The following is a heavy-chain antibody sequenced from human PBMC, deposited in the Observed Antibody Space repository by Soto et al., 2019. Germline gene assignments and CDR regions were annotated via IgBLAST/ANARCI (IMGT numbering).Heavy chain of an antibody. CDR3: ERDMHAGGTHYFDP. CDR1: GGSCSGYY. V-gene: IGHV4-34*01. D-gene: IGHD1-26*01. Sequence: SETLSLTCDVNGGSCSGYYWTGIRQRPGKGLEWIEEIDHSGSTNYNPALERRVTISMDTSKNTLSLKLTSMPAADTAVYYCERDMHAGGTHYFDPWGQGTLVTVSS. CDR2: IDHSGST. J-gene: IGHJ5*02.